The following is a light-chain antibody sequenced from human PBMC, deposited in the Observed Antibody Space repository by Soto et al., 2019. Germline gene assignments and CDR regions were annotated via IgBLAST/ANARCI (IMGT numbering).Light chain of an antibody. Sequence: DIQVTQSPSSVSASVGDRVTITCRASQDIAGFLAWYQHKPGRAPELLIRTASSLQSGVPSRFSGSGSGTDFTLIINSLQPEDSATYYCQQHYSFPITLGQGTRLEIK. CDR2: TAS. J-gene: IGKJ5*01. CDR1: QDIAGF. CDR3: QQHYSFPIT. V-gene: IGKV1D-12*01.